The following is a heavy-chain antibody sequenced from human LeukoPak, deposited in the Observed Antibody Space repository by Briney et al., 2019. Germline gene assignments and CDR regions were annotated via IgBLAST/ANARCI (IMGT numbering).Heavy chain of an antibody. Sequence: GGSLRLSCATSGFSFSDHYMDWVRQAPGKGLEWVARTRNKANSYTTEYAASVKGRFTISRDDSNNSMYLQMNGLKTEDTAVYYCGGAYGDYRYFNYWGQGTLVTVSS. D-gene: IGHD4-17*01. CDR2: TRNKANSYTT. CDR1: GFSFSDHY. V-gene: IGHV3-72*01. J-gene: IGHJ4*02. CDR3: GGAYGDYRYFNY.